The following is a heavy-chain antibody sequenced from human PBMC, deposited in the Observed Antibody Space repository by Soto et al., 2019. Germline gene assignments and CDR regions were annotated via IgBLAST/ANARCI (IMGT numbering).Heavy chain of an antibody. CDR1: GYTFTDYS. D-gene: IGHD6-19*01. J-gene: IGHJ6*02. CDR2: ISAYDGST. V-gene: IGHV1-18*01. CDR3: ARSELHSSGWDNYYYYYGMDV. Sequence: GASVKVSCKASGYTFTDYSIHWVRQAPGQGLEWMGLISAYDGSTNYAQKLQGRVTMTTDTSTSTAYMELRSLRSDDTAVYYCARSELHSSGWDNYYYYYGMDVWGQGTTVTVSS.